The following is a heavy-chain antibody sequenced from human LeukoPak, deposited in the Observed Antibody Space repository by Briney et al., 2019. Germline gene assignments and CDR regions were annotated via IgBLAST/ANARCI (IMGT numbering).Heavy chain of an antibody. CDR3: ARAGIAGRPPDY. V-gene: IGHV3-74*01. D-gene: IGHD6-6*01. Sequence: GSLRLSCAASGFTFSSYWMHWVRQVPGKGLVWVSRINSDGSSTSYADSVKGRFTISRDNAKNTLYVQVNSLRVEDTAVYYCARAGIAGRPPDYWGQGTLVTVSS. J-gene: IGHJ4*02. CDR1: GFTFSSYW. CDR2: INSDGSST.